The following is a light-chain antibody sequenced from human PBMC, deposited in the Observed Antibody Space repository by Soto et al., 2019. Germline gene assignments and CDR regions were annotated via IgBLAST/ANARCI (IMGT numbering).Light chain of an antibody. J-gene: IGLJ1*01. CDR1: SSNIGSKT. V-gene: IGLV1-44*01. Sequence: QAVVTQPPSASGTPGQRVTISCSGSSSNIGSKTVNWYQQVPGTAPKLLIYNSYQRPSGVPDRFSGSKSGTSASLAISGLQSEDEADYYCSAWDASLNGYVFGTGTKVTVL. CDR2: NSY. CDR3: SAWDASLNGYV.